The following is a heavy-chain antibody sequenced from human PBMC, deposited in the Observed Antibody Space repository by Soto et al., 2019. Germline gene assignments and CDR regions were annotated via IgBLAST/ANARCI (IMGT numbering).Heavy chain of an antibody. V-gene: IGHV3-23*01. CDR3: ANDEVKSFGVLTFDS. CDR1: GFTFINYA. J-gene: IGHJ4*02. CDR2: ISSRGGSA. Sequence: EVQLLESGGGLVQPGGSLRVSCAASGFTFINYAMTWVRQAPGKGLEWVSGISSRGGSAYYADYVKGRFTISRDNSKNTLYLQMISLRAEDTAVYYCANDEVKSFGVLTFDSWCQGILVTVSS. D-gene: IGHD3-3*01.